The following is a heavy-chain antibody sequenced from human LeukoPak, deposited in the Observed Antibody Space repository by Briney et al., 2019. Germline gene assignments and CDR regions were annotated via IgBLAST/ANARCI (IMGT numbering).Heavy chain of an antibody. CDR2: IYSSGST. V-gene: IGHV4-59*01. CDR3: ARSRDSSGYRNNWFDP. Sequence: SETLSLTCTVSDDSISSYYWSWIRQPPGKGLEWIGYIYSSGSTNYNPSLKSRVTMSVDTSKHQFSLKLNSVTAADTAVYYCARSRDSSGYRNNWFDPWGQGTLVTVSS. CDR1: DDSISSYY. J-gene: IGHJ5*02. D-gene: IGHD3-22*01.